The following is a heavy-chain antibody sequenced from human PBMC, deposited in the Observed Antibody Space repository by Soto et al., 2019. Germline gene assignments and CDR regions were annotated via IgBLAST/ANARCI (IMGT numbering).Heavy chain of an antibody. J-gene: IGHJ6*02. CDR2: TSTGSTNI. Sequence: GGSLRLSCSASGFTFSLHSMSWVRQAPGKGLEWVSYTSTGSTNIHYADSVKGRFTISRDSASSSLYLQMNSLRGDDTAVYYCARGVRTDYYQYYGMDVWGQGTTVTVSS. CDR3: ARGVRTDYYQYYGMDV. D-gene: IGHD3-9*01. V-gene: IGHV3-48*01. CDR1: GFTFSLHS.